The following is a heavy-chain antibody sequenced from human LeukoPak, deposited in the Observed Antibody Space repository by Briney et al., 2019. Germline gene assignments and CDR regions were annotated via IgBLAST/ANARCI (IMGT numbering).Heavy chain of an antibody. V-gene: IGHV3-53*01. Sequence: GGSLRLSCAASGFTVSSNYMSWVRQAPGKGLEWVSVIYSGGSTYYADSVKGRFTISRDNSKSTGFLQMNNLRAEDTAIYYCAKRAAVSGVVGPFDYWGQGTLVTVSS. J-gene: IGHJ4*02. D-gene: IGHD6-19*01. CDR1: GFTVSSNY. CDR2: IYSGGST. CDR3: AKRAAVSGVVGPFDY.